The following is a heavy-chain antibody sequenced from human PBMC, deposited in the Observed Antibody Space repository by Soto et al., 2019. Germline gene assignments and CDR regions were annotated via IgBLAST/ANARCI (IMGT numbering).Heavy chain of an antibody. D-gene: IGHD2-15*01. CDR3: AKASKGTCSGATCYHFDS. Sequence: EVQVLESGGGLVQPGGSLRSSCAASGFPFTNYAMGWIRQAPGKRLEWVSTFSGGVAPTYHPASVRGRFTISRDNSKNTLYLQMNSLRAEDSAIYHCAKASKGTCSGATCYHFDSWGQGTLVTVSS. V-gene: IGHV3-23*01. CDR2: FSGGVAPT. CDR1: GFPFTNYA. J-gene: IGHJ4*02.